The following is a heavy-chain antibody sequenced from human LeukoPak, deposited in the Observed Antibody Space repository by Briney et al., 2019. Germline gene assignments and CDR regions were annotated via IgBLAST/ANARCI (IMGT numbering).Heavy chain of an antibody. CDR3: ARGTVDDYVWGSYRLGSDY. Sequence: ASVKVSCKASGYTFTSYGINWVRQATGQGLEWMGWKNPNSGNTGYAQKFQGRVTITRNTSISTAYMELSSLRSEDTAVYYCARGTVDDYVWGSYRLGSDYWGQGTLVTVSS. CDR1: GYTFTSYG. CDR2: KNPNSGNT. V-gene: IGHV1-8*03. J-gene: IGHJ4*02. D-gene: IGHD3-16*02.